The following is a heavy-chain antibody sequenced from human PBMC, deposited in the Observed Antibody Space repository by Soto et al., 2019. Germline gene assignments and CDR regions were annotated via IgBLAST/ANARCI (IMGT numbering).Heavy chain of an antibody. CDR1: GFSIIRSSYY. CDR2: IYYSGST. CDR3: ARTERRRSGALDE. D-gene: IGHD1-1*01. V-gene: IGHV4-39*01. Sequence: SGTLSLTCTVSGFSIIRSSYYWGLIRQPPGKGLEWIGSIYYSGSTYYNPSLKSRVTISVDTSKNQFSLKLSSVTAADTAVYDVARTERRRSGALDEWGPGTMGTCSP. J-gene: IGHJ4*02.